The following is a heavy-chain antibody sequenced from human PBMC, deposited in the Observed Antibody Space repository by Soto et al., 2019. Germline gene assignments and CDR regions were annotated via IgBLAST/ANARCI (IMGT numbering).Heavy chain of an antibody. V-gene: IGHV1-18*01. Sequence: QVQLVQSGAEVKKPGASVKVSCKASGYTFTSYGISWVRQAPGQGLEWMGWISAYNGNTNYAQKLQGRVTMTTDPSTSTAYMELRSLRSDDTAVYYCARDSVYYGSGSYYNPSGYYYYMDVWGKGTTVTVSS. D-gene: IGHD3-10*01. J-gene: IGHJ6*03. CDR1: GYTFTSYG. CDR3: ARDSVYYGSGSYYNPSGYYYYMDV. CDR2: ISAYNGNT.